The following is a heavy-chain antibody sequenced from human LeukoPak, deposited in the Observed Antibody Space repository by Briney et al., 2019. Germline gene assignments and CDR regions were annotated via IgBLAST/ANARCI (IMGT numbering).Heavy chain of an antibody. CDR2: IDPSDSET. V-gene: IGHV5-51*01. Sequence: PGESLQISCKASGYGFTSYWIGWVRQMPGKGLEWMGIIDPSDSETRYTPSFQGQVTISVDKSLTTAYLQWNSLKASDTAMYYCARQTAMGRSGDYWGQGTLVTVSS. CDR3: ARQTAMGRSGDY. J-gene: IGHJ4*02. CDR1: GYGFTSYW. D-gene: IGHD5-18*01.